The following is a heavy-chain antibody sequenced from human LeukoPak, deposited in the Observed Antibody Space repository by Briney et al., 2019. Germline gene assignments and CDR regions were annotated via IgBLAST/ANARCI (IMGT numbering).Heavy chain of an antibody. CDR1: GYTFTGYY. D-gene: IGHD6-13*01. J-gene: IGHJ4*02. Sequence: ASVKVSCKASGYTFTGYYIHWVRQAPGQGLEWMGWINPNSGGTNYAQTFQGRVTMTRDTSISTAFMELSSLRSDDTAVYYCATSYIATTRNLIDYWGQGTLVTVSS. CDR3: ATSYIATTRNLIDY. CDR2: INPNSGGT. V-gene: IGHV1-2*02.